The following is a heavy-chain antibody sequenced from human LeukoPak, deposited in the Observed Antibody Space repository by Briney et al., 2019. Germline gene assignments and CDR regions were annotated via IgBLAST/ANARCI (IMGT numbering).Heavy chain of an antibody. CDR3: ARKGMAARPPDY. CDR1: GFTFSSYA. CDR2: ISGSGGST. J-gene: IGHJ4*02. Sequence: GSLRLSCAASGFTFSSYAMSWVRQAPGKGLEWVSAISGSGGSTYYADSVKGRFTISRDDSKNTLYLQMNSLRAEDTAVYYCARKGMAARPPDYWGQGTLLTVSS. D-gene: IGHD6-6*01. V-gene: IGHV3-23*01.